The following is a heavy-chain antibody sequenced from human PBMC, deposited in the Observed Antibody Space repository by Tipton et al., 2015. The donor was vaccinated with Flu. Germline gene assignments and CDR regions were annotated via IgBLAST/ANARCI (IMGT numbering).Heavy chain of an antibody. CDR3: AGLVAVAAPGWFDP. D-gene: IGHD6-19*01. V-gene: IGHV4-59*07. CDR2: IYYSGST. Sequence: TLSLTCTVSGGSISSYYWSWIRQPPGKGLEWIGYIYYSGSTNYNPPLKSRDTISVDTSKNQFSLKLSSVTAADTAVYYCAGLVAVAAPGWFDPWGQGTLVTVSS. J-gene: IGHJ5*02. CDR1: GGSISSYY.